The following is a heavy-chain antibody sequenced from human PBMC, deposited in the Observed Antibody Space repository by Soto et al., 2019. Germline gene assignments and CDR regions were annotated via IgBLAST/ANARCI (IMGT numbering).Heavy chain of an antibody. Sequence: GGSLRLSCAASGFTFGTYAMNWVRQAPGKGLEWVSSVTGSGSTTYYADSVKGRFTISRDNSKNTLYLQMNSLRAEDTALYYCAKGWSDYFDSWGHGTLVTVSS. J-gene: IGHJ4*01. CDR1: GFTFGTYA. CDR3: AKGWSDYFDS. D-gene: IGHD6-13*01. CDR2: VTGSGSTT. V-gene: IGHV3-23*01.